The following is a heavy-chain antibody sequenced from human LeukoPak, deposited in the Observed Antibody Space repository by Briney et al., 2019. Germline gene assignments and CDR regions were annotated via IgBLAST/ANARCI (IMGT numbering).Heavy chain of an antibody. V-gene: IGHV3-53*01. CDR1: GFTVSANC. CDR2: LYSDGST. Sequence: GGSLRLSCVASGFTVSANCMSWVRQAPGKGLEWVSLLYSDGSTYYSDSVKGRFTMSRDNSKNTLYLQMSSLRAEDTAVYYCAKVLAYYFDYWGQGTLVTVSS. CDR3: AKVLAYYFDY. J-gene: IGHJ4*02.